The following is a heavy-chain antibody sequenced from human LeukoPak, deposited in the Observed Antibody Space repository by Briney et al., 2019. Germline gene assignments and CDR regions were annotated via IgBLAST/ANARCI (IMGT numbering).Heavy chain of an antibody. CDR3: ARVGVAGVDNWFDP. CDR1: GYTFTSYG. D-gene: IGHD6-19*01. V-gene: IGHV1-18*01. J-gene: IGHJ5*02. CDR2: ISAYNGNT. Sequence: ASVKVPCKASGYTFTSYGISWVRQAPGQGLVWMGWISAYNGNTNYAQKLQGRVTITTDTSTSTAYMELRSLRSDDTAVYYCARVGVAGVDNWFDPWGQGTLVTVSS.